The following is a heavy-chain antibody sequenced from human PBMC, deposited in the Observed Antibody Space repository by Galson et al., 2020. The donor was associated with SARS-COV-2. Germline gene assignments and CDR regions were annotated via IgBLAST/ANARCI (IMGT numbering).Heavy chain of an antibody. CDR1: GFTFSSYA. V-gene: IGHV3-30-3*01. CDR3: ARPLTSYWYFDL. J-gene: IGHJ2*01. Sequence: GGSLRLSCAASGFTFSSYAMHWVRQAPGKGLEWVAVISYDGSNKYYADSVKGRFTISRDNSKNTLYLQMNSLRAEDTAVYYCARPLTSYWYFDLWGRGTLVTVSS. CDR2: ISYDGSNK.